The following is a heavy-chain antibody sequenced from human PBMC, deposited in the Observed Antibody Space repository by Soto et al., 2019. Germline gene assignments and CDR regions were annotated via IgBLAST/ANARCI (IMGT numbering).Heavy chain of an antibody. CDR3: AKDPPYPRDPYCSGGSCYSSEYFQH. CDR2: ISGSGGST. D-gene: IGHD2-15*01. J-gene: IGHJ1*01. V-gene: IGHV3-23*01. Sequence: PGGSLRLSCAASGFTFSSYAMSWVRQAPGKGLEWVSAISGSGGSTYYADSVKGRFTISRDNSKNTLYLQMNSLRAEDTAVYYCAKDPPYPRDPYCSGGSCYSSEYFQHWGQGTLVTVSS. CDR1: GFTFSSYA.